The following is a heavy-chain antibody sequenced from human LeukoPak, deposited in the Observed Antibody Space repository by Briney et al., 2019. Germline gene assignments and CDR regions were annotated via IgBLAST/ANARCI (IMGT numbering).Heavy chain of an antibody. D-gene: IGHD1-14*01. V-gene: IGHV3-11*01. J-gene: IGHJ4*02. Sequence: NSGGSLRLSCAASGFTFSDYYMSWIRQAPGKGLEWVSYISSSGSTIYYADSVKGRFTISRDNAKNSLYLQMNSLRAEDTAVYYCARHPEEPHFDYWGQGTLVTVSS. CDR2: ISSSGSTI. CDR1: GFTFSDYY. CDR3: ARHPEEPHFDY.